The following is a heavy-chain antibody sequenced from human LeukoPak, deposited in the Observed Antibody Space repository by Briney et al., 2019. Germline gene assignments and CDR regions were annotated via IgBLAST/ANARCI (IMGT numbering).Heavy chain of an antibody. J-gene: IGHJ4*02. Sequence: QTGGSLRLSCAASGFTFSSYSMNWVRQAPGKGLEWVSSISGSDNSTYYADSVKGRFTISRDNSKNTLYLQMNSLRAEDTAVYYCAKDPMTTVTTTAYWGQGTLVTVSS. CDR1: GFTFSSYS. V-gene: IGHV3-23*01. CDR2: ISGSDNST. CDR3: AKDPMTTVTTTAY. D-gene: IGHD4-17*01.